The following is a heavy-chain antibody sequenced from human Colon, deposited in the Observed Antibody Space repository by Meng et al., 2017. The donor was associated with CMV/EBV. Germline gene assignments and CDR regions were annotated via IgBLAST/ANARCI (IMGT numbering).Heavy chain of an antibody. CDR3: ARALYDSLTGYSRYFDL. V-gene: IGHV3-21*06. D-gene: IGHD3-9*01. CDR2: ISGSSEYI. CDR1: FSFNSYS. J-gene: IGHJ2*01. Sequence: FSFNSYSMFCVRPAPGKGLEWVSGISGSSEYIFYADSLKGRSAISRDNAENSLFLHMSSLRAEDTAVYYCARALYDSLTGYSRYFDLWGRGTLVTVSS.